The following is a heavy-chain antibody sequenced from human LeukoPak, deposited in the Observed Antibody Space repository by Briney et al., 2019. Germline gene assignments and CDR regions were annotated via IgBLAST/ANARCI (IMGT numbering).Heavy chain of an antibody. CDR3: AKDSGIAVAGVFDY. Sequence: GGSLRLSCAASGFTFSSYGMHWVRQAPGKGLEWVAVISYDGSNKCYADSVKGRFTISRDNSKNTLYLQMNSLRAEDTAVYYCAKDSGIAVAGVFDYWSQGTLVTVSS. CDR1: GFTFSSYG. CDR2: ISYDGSNK. J-gene: IGHJ4*02. D-gene: IGHD6-19*01. V-gene: IGHV3-30*18.